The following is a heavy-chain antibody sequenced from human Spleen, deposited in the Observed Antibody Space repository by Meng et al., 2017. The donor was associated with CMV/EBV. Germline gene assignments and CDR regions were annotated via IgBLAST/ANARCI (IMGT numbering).Heavy chain of an antibody. V-gene: IGHV1-69*02. J-gene: IGHJ6*02. CDR3: ARALPVLHCSSTSCYTGFYYYYGMDV. CDR2: IIPILGIA. CDR1: GGTFSSYT. D-gene: IGHD2-2*02. Sequence: SVKVSCKASGGTFSSYTISWVRQAPGQGLEWMGRIIPILGIANYAQKFQGRVTITADKSTSTAYMELSSLRSEDTAVYYCARALPVLHCSSTSCYTGFYYYYGMDVWGQGTTVTVSS.